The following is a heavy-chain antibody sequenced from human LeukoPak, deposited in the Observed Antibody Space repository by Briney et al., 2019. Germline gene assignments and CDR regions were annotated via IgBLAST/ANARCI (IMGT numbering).Heavy chain of an antibody. CDR1: GGSLRTYS. CDR2: IYYCGTT. Sequence: SETLLHTCSVSGGSLRTYSWSWVRQSPAKRLEWIGYIYYCGTTNYNPSLKSRVTISADTAKNQFSLRLRSVTAADTAIYYCARDTTVASGMQHWGQGTLVTVSS. J-gene: IGHJ4*02. D-gene: IGHD4-23*01. CDR3: ARDTTVASGMQH. V-gene: IGHV4-59*01.